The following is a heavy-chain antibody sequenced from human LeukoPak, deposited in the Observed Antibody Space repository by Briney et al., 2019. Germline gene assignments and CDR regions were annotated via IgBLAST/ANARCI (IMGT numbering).Heavy chain of an antibody. D-gene: IGHD3-3*01. CDR2: INPNGGST. J-gene: IGHJ5*02. Sequence: ASVKVSCKASGYTFPSYYMHWVRQAPGQGLEWMGIINPNGGSTSYAQKFQGRLTMTRDTSTSTVYMELSSLRSEDTAVYYCARMRRVTIFGVVMNWFDPWGQGTLVTVSS. V-gene: IGHV1-46*01. CDR1: GYTFPSYY. CDR3: ARMRRVTIFGVVMNWFDP.